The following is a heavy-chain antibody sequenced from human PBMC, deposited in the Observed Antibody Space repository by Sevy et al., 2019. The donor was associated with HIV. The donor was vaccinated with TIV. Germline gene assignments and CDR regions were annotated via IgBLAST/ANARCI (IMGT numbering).Heavy chain of an antibody. CDR2: TSYDGSHK. CDR1: GFIFGNFA. D-gene: IGHD1-26*01. CDR3: ARGENNDEFFQY. V-gene: IGHV3-30*04. Sequence: GGSLRLSCTVSGFIFGNFAMHWVRQAPGRGRGWVAVTSYDGSHKYYADSVKGRFTVSRDNSRNILSLEMSSLRRDDTAVYYCARGENNDEFFQYWGQGTLVTVSS. J-gene: IGHJ1*01.